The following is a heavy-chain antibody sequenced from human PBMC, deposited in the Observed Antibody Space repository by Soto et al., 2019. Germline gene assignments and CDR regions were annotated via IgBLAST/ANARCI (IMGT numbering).Heavy chain of an antibody. CDR2: ISYDGSNK. Sequence: GGSLRLSCAASGFTFSSYAMHWVRQAPGKGLEWVAVISYDGSNKYYADSVKGRFTISRDNSKNTLYLQMNSLRAEDTAVYYCASGSLYGSGTKLCFDYWGQGTLVTVSS. CDR3: ASGSLYGSGTKLCFDY. V-gene: IGHV3-30-3*01. J-gene: IGHJ4*02. D-gene: IGHD3-10*01. CDR1: GFTFSSYA.